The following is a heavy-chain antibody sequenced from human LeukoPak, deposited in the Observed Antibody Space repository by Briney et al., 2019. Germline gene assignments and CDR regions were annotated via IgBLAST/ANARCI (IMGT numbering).Heavy chain of an antibody. CDR2: IGAAGGT. D-gene: IGHD1-26*01. J-gene: IGHJ4*02. CDR1: GFTLSIHD. V-gene: IGHV3-13*01. Sequence: PGGSLRLSCAASGFTLSIHDMVWIRQISGKGLEWLSAIGAAGGTYYPGSVKGPFTISRENAKNSLYLQMNSLRVGDTAVYYCARGWERGFDCWGRGTLVTVSS. CDR3: ARGWERGFDC.